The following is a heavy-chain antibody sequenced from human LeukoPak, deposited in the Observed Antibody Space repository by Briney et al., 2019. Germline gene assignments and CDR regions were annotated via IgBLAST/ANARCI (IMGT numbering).Heavy chain of an antibody. CDR2: IYPGDSDT. J-gene: IGHJ4*02. CDR1: GYSFTSYW. V-gene: IGHV5-51*01. CDR3: ARPISIAVAGPYYFDY. D-gene: IGHD6-19*01. Sequence: GESLKISCKGSGYSFTSYWIGWVRQMPGKGLEWMGIIYPGDSDTRYSPSFQGQVTISADKSISTAYLQWSSLKAPDTAMYYCARPISIAVAGPYYFDYWGQGTLVTVSS.